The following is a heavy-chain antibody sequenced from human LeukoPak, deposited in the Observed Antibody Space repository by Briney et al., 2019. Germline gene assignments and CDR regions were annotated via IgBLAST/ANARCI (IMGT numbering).Heavy chain of an antibody. Sequence: SETLSLTCAVYGGSFSGYYWSWIRQPPGKGLEWIGEINHSGSTNYNPSLKSRVTISVDTSKNQFSLKLSSVTAADTAVYYCARELVATVVTPDAFDIWGQGTMVTVSS. CDR1: GGSFSGYY. D-gene: IGHD4-23*01. CDR3: ARELVATVVTPDAFDI. V-gene: IGHV4-34*01. J-gene: IGHJ3*02. CDR2: INHSGST.